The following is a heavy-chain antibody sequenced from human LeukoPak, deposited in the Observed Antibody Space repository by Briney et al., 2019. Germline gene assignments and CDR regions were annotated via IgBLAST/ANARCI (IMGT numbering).Heavy chain of an antibody. CDR1: GFTFSSYA. CDR3: ASGARGGSYIHYFDY. D-gene: IGHD1-26*01. V-gene: IGHV3-30*01. J-gene: IGHJ4*02. CDR2: ISYDGSNK. Sequence: PGRSLRLSCAASGFTFSSYAMHWVRQAPGKGLEWVAVISYDGSNKYYADSVKGRFTISRDNSKNTPYLQMNSLRAEDTAVYYCASGARGGSYIHYFDYWGQGTLVTVSS.